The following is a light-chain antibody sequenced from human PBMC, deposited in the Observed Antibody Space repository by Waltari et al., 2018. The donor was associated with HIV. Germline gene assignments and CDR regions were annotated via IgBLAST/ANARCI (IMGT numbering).Light chain of an antibody. J-gene: IGLJ3*02. CDR1: SGHSRYA. CDR3: QTWDSGIRV. Sequence: QLVLPQSASASASLGASVKLTCTLSSGHSRYAIAWHQQQAEKGPRYLMKVNGDGTYIKWDGIPDRFSGSSSEAERYLTISSLQSEDEADYYCQTWDSGIRVFGGGTKLTVL. CDR2: VNGDGTY. V-gene: IGLV4-69*01.